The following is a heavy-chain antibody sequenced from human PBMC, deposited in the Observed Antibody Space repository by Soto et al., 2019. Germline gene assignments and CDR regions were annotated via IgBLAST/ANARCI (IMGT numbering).Heavy chain of an antibody. CDR3: ARQLWFGELLWYFDL. CDR2: MYYSGST. V-gene: IGHV4-39*01. J-gene: IGHJ2*01. Sequence: SETLSLTCTVSGGSIRSSYYWGWIRQPPGKGLEWIGSMYYSGSTYYNPSLKSRVTMSVDTSKNQVSLKLSSVTAADTAVYYCARQLWFGELLWYFDLWGRGTLVTVSS. D-gene: IGHD3-10*01. CDR1: GGSIRSSYY.